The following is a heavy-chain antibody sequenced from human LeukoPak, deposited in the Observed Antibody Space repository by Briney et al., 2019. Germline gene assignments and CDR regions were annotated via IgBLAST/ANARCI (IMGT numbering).Heavy chain of an antibody. J-gene: IGHJ6*03. CDR3: ARTYYGFWSGYYPHYYHYYMDV. Sequence: SETLSLTCAVYGGSFSGYYWSWIRQPPGKGLEWIGEINHRGSTNYNPSLKSRVTISIDTSKKQFSLKLSSVTAADTAVYYCARTYYGFWSGYYPHYYHYYMDVWGKGTTVTVSS. CDR2: INHRGST. CDR1: GGSFSGYY. D-gene: IGHD3-3*01. V-gene: IGHV4-34*01.